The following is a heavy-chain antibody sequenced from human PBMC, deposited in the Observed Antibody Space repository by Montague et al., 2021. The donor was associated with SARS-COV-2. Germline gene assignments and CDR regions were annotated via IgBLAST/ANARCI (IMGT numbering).Heavy chain of an antibody. J-gene: IGHJ4*02. V-gene: IGHV4-39*02. D-gene: IGHD3-16*01. CDR3: ARVMIGGVTTPFDY. CDR2: IYYSGTT. CDR1: SGSIISSGYY. Sequence: SETLSLTCSVSSGSIISSGYYWGWIRQPPGKELEWIGNIYYSGTTYYNPSLQSRGTISVDTSKNHLSLRLSSVTAADTAVYFCARVMIGGVTTPFDYWGQGSQVTVSS.